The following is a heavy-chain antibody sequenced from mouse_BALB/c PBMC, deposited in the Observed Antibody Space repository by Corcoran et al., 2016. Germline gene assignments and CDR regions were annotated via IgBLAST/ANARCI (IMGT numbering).Heavy chain of an antibody. V-gene: IGHV14-3*02. CDR1: GFNIKDTY. CDR2: IDPSNGNT. D-gene: IGHD4-1*01. Sequence: EVQLQQSGAELVKPGASVKLSCTASGFNIKDTYMHWVKQRPEQGLEWIGRIDPSNGNTKYDQKFQGKATITADTSSNTAYLPLSSLTSEDAAVYDCALTGTYYVDYWGQGTTLIVSA. J-gene: IGHJ2*01. CDR3: ALTGTYYVDY.